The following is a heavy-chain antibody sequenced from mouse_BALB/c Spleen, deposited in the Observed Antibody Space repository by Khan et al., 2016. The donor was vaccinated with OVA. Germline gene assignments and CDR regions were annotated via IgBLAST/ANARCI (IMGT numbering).Heavy chain of an antibody. J-gene: IGHJ2*01. CDR1: GFNIKDTH. Sequence: VQLKESGAELVKPGASVKLSCTASGFNIKDTHMHWVKQRPEQGLEWIGRIDPANDYSKYDSRFQGKATITADTSSNTTYLHLSSLTSEDTAVYYCALAATGDYFDYWGQGTPLTVSS. CDR2: IDPANDYS. D-gene: IGHD4-1*01. CDR3: ALAATGDYFDY. V-gene: IGHV14-3*02.